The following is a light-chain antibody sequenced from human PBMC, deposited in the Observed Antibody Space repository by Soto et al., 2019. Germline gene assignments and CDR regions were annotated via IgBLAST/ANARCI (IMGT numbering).Light chain of an antibody. Sequence: IEMTQSPSSLSASVGDRVTITCRASQSVRTYLNWYQQKPGKAPKLLIYAASSLQSGVPSTFSGSGSGTDFTLTINSLQTEDFATYYCQQSYSTPRTFGQGTKVEMK. CDR3: QQSYSTPRT. CDR2: AAS. V-gene: IGKV1-39*01. J-gene: IGKJ1*01. CDR1: QSVRTY.